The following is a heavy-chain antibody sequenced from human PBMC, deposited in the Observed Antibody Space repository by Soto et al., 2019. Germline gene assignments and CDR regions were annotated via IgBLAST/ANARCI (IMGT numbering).Heavy chain of an antibody. CDR3: ARQQRSYFDY. V-gene: IGHV1-69*13. CDR1: GGTFSIYA. CDR2: IIPIFGTA. D-gene: IGHD6-25*01. Sequence: SVKVACQASGGTFSIYAISWVRQAPGQGLEWMGGIIPIFGTANYAQKFQGRVTITADESTSTAYMELSSLRSEDTAVYYCARQQRSYFDYWGQGTLVTVSS. J-gene: IGHJ4*02.